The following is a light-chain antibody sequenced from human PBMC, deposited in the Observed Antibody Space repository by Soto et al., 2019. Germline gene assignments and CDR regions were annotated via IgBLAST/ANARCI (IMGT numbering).Light chain of an antibody. J-gene: IGKJ1*01. Sequence: DFQMTQSPSYLSASIGDRVTVSCRASQDISDHVAWYQQKPGKPPKLLIYSASTLYSGVPSWFSGSGSGTNTILTIGILSHEDFASYCHQKINSSPLTFGQGTKL. CDR2: SAS. CDR3: QKINSSPLT. V-gene: IGKV1-27*01. CDR1: QDISDH.